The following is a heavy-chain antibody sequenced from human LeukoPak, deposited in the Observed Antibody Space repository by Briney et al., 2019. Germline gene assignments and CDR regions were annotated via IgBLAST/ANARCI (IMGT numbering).Heavy chain of an antibody. V-gene: IGHV3-7*01. CDR1: GITFSSYW. D-gene: IGHD3-22*01. Sequence: GGSLRLSCAASGITFSSYWMSWVRQAPGKGREWVANIKQDGSEKYYVDSVKGRFTISRDNAKNSLYLQMNSLRAEDTAVYYCARDKGYYDSSGSNFDYWGQGTLVTVSS. CDR2: IKQDGSEK. CDR3: ARDKGYYDSSGSNFDY. J-gene: IGHJ4*02.